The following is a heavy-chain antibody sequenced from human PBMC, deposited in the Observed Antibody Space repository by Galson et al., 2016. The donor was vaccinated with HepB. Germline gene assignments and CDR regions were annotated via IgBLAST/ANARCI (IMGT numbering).Heavy chain of an antibody. CDR2: ISGNGGNT. V-gene: IGHV3-23*01. CDR1: GFTFSSYA. CDR3: APTGPLRSFDWLLIEY. D-gene: IGHD3-9*01. Sequence: SLRLSCAVSGFTFSSYAMSWVRQAPGKGLEWVSTISGNGGNTYYADSVKGRFTISRDSSKNALYLQMNSLSAGDTAVYYCAPTGPLRSFDWLLIEYWGQGTLVTVSS. J-gene: IGHJ4*02.